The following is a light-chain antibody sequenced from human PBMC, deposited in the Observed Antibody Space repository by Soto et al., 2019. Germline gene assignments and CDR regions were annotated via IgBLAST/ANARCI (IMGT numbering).Light chain of an antibody. J-gene: IGKJ1*01. V-gene: IGKV3-20*01. CDR3: QQYGYSWS. CDR1: PGLSNEN. CDR2: GAS. Sequence: EIVMTQSPRTLSLSLGGRTTLSCTATPGLSNENLAWFQQHPGLAPRLLIYGASSRATGIPDRFSGSGSGTELSLTISRLEPEDDAVYFCQQYGYSWSFGQGTKVDI.